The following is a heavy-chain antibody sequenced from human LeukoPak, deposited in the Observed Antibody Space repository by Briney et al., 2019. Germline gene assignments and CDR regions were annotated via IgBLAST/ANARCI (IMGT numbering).Heavy chain of an antibody. CDR3: ASTRLSSGYYHPYFDY. V-gene: IGHV1-2*02. Sequence: ASVKVSYKASGYTFTRYYMLGVRQAPAQGREGMGWIYPNRGGTNYPQKFQRRVTMTIDTSTSTVYMELSSLRSDDAAAYYCASTRLSSGYYHPYFDYWGQGTLVTVSS. J-gene: IGHJ4*02. CDR2: IYPNRGGT. D-gene: IGHD3-22*01. CDR1: GYTFTRYY.